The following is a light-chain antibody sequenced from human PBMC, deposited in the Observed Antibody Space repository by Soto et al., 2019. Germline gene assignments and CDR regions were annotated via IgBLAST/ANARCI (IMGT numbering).Light chain of an antibody. CDR3: KHYFSYPYA. V-gene: IGKV1-5*03. CDR2: KAS. J-gene: IGKJ2*01. Sequence: DIQVTQSPATLSASVGDTVSITCRASQSVLTWLGWYQQKPGKAPNLLIYKASRLRDGVPSRFSGSGSGTDITLTISSLQPDDFASYFCKHYFSYPYAFGQGTKLQI. CDR1: QSVLTW.